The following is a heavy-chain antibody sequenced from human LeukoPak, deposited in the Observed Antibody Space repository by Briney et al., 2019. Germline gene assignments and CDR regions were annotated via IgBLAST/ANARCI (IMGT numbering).Heavy chain of an antibody. V-gene: IGHV4-30-2*01. CDR3: ARTYHFDY. CDR1: GGSISSGGNS. Sequence: PSETLSLTCAVSGGSISSGGNSWGWIRQPPGKGLEWIGYIYHSGSTLYNPSLKSRVTISVDRSKNQLSLKLSSVIAADTAVYYCARTYHFDYWGQGTLVTVSS. CDR2: IYHSGST. J-gene: IGHJ4*02. D-gene: IGHD2-2*01.